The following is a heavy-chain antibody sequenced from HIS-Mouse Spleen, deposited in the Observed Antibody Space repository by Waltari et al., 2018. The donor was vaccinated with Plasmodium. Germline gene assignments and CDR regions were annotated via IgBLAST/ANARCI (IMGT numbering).Heavy chain of an antibody. D-gene: IGHD5-12*01. Sequence: EVQLVESGGGLVQPGGSLRLSCAASGFTFRSYWMSWVRQAPGKGLEWVANIKQDGSEKYYVDSVKGRFTISRDNAKNSLYLQMNSLRAEDTAVYYCARDRRGYWYFDLWGRGTLVTVSS. J-gene: IGHJ2*01. CDR1: GFTFRSYW. CDR2: IKQDGSEK. V-gene: IGHV3-7*01. CDR3: ARDRRGYWYFDL.